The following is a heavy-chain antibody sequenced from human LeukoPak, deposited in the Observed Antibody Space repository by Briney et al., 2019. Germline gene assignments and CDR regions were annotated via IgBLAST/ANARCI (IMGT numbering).Heavy chain of an antibody. V-gene: IGHV1-69*01. CDR2: IIPIFGKA. J-gene: IGHJ4*02. D-gene: IGHD3-22*01. Sequence: GASVKVSCKASGSTFSRYTISWVRQAPGQGLEWMGGIIPIFGKANYAQKFQGRVTITADESSSTAYMELSSLRSEDTAVYYCARDAAIYDSSAYYYLWWGQGTLVTVSS. CDR1: GSTFSRYT. CDR3: ARDAAIYDSSAYYYLW.